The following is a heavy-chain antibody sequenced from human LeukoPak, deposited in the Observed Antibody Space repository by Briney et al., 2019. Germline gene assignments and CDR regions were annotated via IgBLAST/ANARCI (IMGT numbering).Heavy chain of an antibody. J-gene: IGHJ4*02. CDR1: GYSISSGYY. V-gene: IGHV4-38-2*02. CDR3: ARELGYSGYDRSPQFDY. D-gene: IGHD5-12*01. Sequence: SETLSLTCTVSGYSISSGYYWGWIRQPPGKGLEWIGSIYHSGSTYYNPSLKSRVTISVDTSKNQFSLKLSSVTAADTAVYYCARELGYSGYDRSPQFDYWGQGTLVTVSS. CDR2: IYHSGST.